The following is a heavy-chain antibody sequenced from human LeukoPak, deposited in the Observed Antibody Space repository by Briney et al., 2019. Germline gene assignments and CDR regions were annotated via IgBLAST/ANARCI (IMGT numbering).Heavy chain of an antibody. CDR2: IYYSGST. CDR1: GGSISSYY. Sequence: PSETLSLTCTVSGGSISSYYWSWIRQPPGKGLEWIGYIYYSGSTNYNPSLKSRVTISVDTSKNQFSLKLSSVTAADTAVYYCARVGGYSSSRRGPYYYYYYMDVWGKGTTVTISS. J-gene: IGHJ6*03. CDR3: ARVGGYSSSRRGPYYYYYYMDV. V-gene: IGHV4-59*01. D-gene: IGHD6-13*01.